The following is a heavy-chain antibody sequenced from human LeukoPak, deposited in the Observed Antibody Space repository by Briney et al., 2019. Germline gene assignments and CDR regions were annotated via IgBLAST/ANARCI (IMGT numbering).Heavy chain of an antibody. V-gene: IGHV3-33*01. CDR3: ARASGPFDY. J-gene: IGHJ4*02. Sequence: GGSLRLSCAASGFTFSTYGMHWVRPARGKGLEWVAVIWNDGSNKYYADSVKGRFTISRDNSKSTLYLQMNSLRAEDTAVYSCARASGPFDYWGQGTLVTVSS. D-gene: IGHD3-10*01. CDR2: IWNDGSNK. CDR1: GFTFSTYG.